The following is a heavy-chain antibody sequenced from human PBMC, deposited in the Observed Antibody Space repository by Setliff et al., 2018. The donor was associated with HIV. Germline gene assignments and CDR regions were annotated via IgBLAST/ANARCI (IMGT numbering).Heavy chain of an antibody. V-gene: IGHV1-2*02. J-gene: IGHJ4*02. CDR3: VSRQLGGVDF. CDR2: MNPNTGDT. Sequence: ASVKVSCKASGYIFTDYYMRWVRQAPGQGLDWMGWMNPNTGDTGFAQRFQDRFIMTSDTATNTAFLELKSLTSDDTAVYYCVSRQLGGVDFWGQGTLVTVSS. D-gene: IGHD2-8*02. CDR1: GYIFTDYY.